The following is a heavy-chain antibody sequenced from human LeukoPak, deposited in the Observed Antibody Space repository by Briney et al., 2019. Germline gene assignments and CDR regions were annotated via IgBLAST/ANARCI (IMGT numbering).Heavy chain of an antibody. V-gene: IGHV3-23*01. Sequence: GGSLRPSCAASGFTFSNSGMNWVRQAPGKGLEWVSTISASGDSTYYADSVKGRFTSSRDNSKNTLYLQMNSLRAEDTAVYYCAKGAYYADWGQGTLVTVSS. D-gene: IGHD3-3*01. CDR3: AKGAYYAD. CDR2: ISASGDST. CDR1: GFTFSNSG. J-gene: IGHJ4*02.